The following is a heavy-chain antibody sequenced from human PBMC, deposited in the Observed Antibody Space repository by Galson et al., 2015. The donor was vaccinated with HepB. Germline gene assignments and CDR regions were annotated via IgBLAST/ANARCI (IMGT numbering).Heavy chain of an antibody. Sequence: SVKVSCKASGYTFTSYGISWVRQAPGQGLEWMGWISAYNGNTNYAQKLQGRVTMTTDTSTSTAYMELRSLRSDDTAVYYCARALGGFLGLHVLDYYYMDVWGKGTTVTVSS. D-gene: IGHD3-3*01. CDR1: GYTFTSYG. CDR3: ARALGGFLGLHVLDYYYMDV. J-gene: IGHJ6*03. CDR2: ISAYNGNT. V-gene: IGHV1-18*01.